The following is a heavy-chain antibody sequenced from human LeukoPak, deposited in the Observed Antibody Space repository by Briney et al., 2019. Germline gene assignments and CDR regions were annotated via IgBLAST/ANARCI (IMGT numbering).Heavy chain of an antibody. CDR1: GFTVNSNY. J-gene: IGHJ4*02. CDR3: ARHRENDC. D-gene: IGHD1-1*01. Sequence: PGGSLRLSCAASGFTVNSNYMSWVRQAPGKGLEWVSIIYSGGNTYYADSVKGRFTISRDNSKNTLYLQMNSPRADDTAIYYCARHRENDCWGQGTLVTVSS. CDR2: IYSGGNT. V-gene: IGHV3-53*01.